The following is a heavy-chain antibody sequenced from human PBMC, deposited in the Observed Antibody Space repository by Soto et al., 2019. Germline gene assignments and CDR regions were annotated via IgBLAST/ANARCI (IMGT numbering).Heavy chain of an antibody. CDR1: GFTFSSYG. D-gene: IGHD2-15*01. V-gene: IGHV3-30*18. CDR2: ISYDGSNK. J-gene: IGHJ4*02. Sequence: QVQLVESGGGVVQPGRSLRLSCAASGFTFSSYGMHWVRQAPGKGLEWVAVISYDGSNKYYADSVKGRFTISRDNSKNTLYLQMNSLRAEDTAVYYCAKDQGSGLPADYFDSWGQGTLVTVSS. CDR3: AKDQGSGLPADYFDS.